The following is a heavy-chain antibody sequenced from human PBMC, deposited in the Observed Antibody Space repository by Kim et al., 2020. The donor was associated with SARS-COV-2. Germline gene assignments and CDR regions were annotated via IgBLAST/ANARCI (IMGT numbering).Heavy chain of an antibody. Sequence: GGSLRLSCAASGFTFSTYSMNWVRQAPGKGLEWVSYISSSSSTIYYADSVKGRFTISRDNAKNSLYLQMNSLRDEDTAVYYCARLPVVTAMIFDYWGQGTLVTVSS. V-gene: IGHV3-48*02. D-gene: IGHD2-21*02. CDR1: GFTFSTYS. CDR3: ARLPVVTAMIFDY. J-gene: IGHJ4*02. CDR2: ISSSSSTI.